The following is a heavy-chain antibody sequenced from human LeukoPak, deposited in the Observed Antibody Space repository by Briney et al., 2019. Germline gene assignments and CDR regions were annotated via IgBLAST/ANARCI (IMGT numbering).Heavy chain of an antibody. D-gene: IGHD6-19*01. CDR2: INHSGST. Sequence: SETLSLTCAVYGGSFSGYYWSWIRQPPGKGLEWIGEINHSGSTNCNPSLKSRVTISVDTSKNQFSLKLSSVTAADTAVYYCARESRQWLGWFDPWGQGTLVTVSS. CDR1: GGSFSGYY. CDR3: ARESRQWLGWFDP. V-gene: IGHV4-34*01. J-gene: IGHJ5*02.